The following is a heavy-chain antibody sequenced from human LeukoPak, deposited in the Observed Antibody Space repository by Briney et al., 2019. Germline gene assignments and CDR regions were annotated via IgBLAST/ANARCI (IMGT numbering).Heavy chain of an antibody. CDR3: ARVRIAAAESNYYYYMDV. V-gene: IGHV1-2*02. D-gene: IGHD6-13*01. CDR2: INPNSGGT. J-gene: IGHJ6*03. Sequence: ASVKVSCKASGYTFTGYYMHWVRQAPGQGLEWMGWINPNSGGTNYAQKFQGRVTMTGDTSISTAYMELSRLRSDDTAVYYCARVRIAAAESNYYYYMDVWGKGTTVTISS. CDR1: GYTFTGYY.